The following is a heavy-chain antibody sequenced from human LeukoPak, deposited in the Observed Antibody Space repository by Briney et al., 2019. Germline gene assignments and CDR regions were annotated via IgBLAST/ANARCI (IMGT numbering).Heavy chain of an antibody. CDR2: INPNSGGT. Sequence: ASVKVSCKASGYTFTGYYMHWVRQAPGQGLEWMGWINPNSGGTNYAQKFQGWVTMTRDTSISTAYMEPSRLRSDDTAVYYCARGEMEGYYYYYGMDVWGQGTTVTVSS. J-gene: IGHJ6*02. CDR1: GYTFTGYY. CDR3: ARGEMEGYYYYYGMDV. D-gene: IGHD5-24*01. V-gene: IGHV1-2*04.